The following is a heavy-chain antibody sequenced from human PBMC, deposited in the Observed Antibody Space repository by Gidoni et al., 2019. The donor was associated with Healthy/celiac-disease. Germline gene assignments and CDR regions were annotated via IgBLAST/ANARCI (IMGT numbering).Heavy chain of an antibody. CDR1: GFTFSSYA. V-gene: IGHV3-30*04. Sequence: QVQLVESGGGVVQPGRSLRLSCAASGFTFSSYAMHWVRQAPGKGLEWVAVISYDGSNKYYADSVKGRFTISRDNSKNTLYLQMNSLRAEDTAVYYCARPSETLYFDYWGQGTLVTVSS. CDR3: ARPSETLYFDY. J-gene: IGHJ4*02. CDR2: ISYDGSNK.